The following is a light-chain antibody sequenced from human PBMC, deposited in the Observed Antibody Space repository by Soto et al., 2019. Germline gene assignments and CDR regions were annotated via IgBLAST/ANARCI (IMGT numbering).Light chain of an antibody. CDR3: QQYNNWPSIT. V-gene: IGKV3-15*01. J-gene: IGKJ5*01. Sequence: EIVLTQSPATLSLSPGERATLSCRASQNVANHLDWYQQKPGQAPRLLIYGASTRATGIPARFSGSGSGTEFTLTISSLQSEDFAVYYCQQYNNWPSITFGQGTRLEIK. CDR1: QNVANH. CDR2: GAS.